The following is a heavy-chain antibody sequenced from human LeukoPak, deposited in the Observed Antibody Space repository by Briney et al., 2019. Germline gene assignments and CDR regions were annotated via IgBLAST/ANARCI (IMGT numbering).Heavy chain of an antibody. J-gene: IGHJ4*02. CDR2: IYPGNADA. D-gene: IGHD3-22*01. CDR3: ARQGSYDNSGYSFDY. CDR1: GYSLINHW. Sequence: GESLQISCNASGYSLINHWIGWVRQMPGKGLDWMGIIYPGNADATYSPSFQGQVTISADKSTTTVYLQWSRLKASDTAMYYCARQGSYDNSGYSFDYWGQGTLVTVSS. V-gene: IGHV5-51*01.